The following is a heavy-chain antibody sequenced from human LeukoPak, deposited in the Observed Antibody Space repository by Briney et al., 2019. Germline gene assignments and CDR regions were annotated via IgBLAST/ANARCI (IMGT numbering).Heavy chain of an antibody. CDR2: IYYSGST. CDR1: GGSISSGCYY. CDR3: ARRRRDGDNYYFDY. Sequence: SETLPLTCTVSGGSISSGCYYWSWIRQHPGKGLEWIGYIYYSGSTYYNPSLKSPVTISVDTSKNQCSLKLSSVTAADTAVYYCARRRRDGDNYYFDYWGQGTLVTVSS. V-gene: IGHV4-31*01. D-gene: IGHD5-24*01. J-gene: IGHJ4*02.